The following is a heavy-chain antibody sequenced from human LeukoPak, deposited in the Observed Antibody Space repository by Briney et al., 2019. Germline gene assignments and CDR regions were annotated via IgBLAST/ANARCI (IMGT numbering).Heavy chain of an antibody. Sequence: ASVKVSCKASGYTFTGYYMHWVRQAPGQGLEWMGWINPNSGGTNYAQKFQGRVTITADESTSTAYMELSSLRSEDTAVYYCARGAVAGTGNYYFDYWGQGTLVTVSP. CDR3: ARGAVAGTGNYYFDY. CDR1: GYTFTGYY. J-gene: IGHJ4*02. D-gene: IGHD6-19*01. CDR2: INPNSGGT. V-gene: IGHV1-2*02.